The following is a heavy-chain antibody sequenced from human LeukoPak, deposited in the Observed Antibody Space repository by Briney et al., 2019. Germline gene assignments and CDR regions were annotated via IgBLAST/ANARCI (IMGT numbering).Heavy chain of an antibody. CDR1: GGSISSGDYY. CDR3: VSTMIVVGIDY. D-gene: IGHD3-22*01. Sequence: SETLSLTCTVSGGSISSGDYYWSRIRQPPGKGLEWIGYIYYSGSTYYNPSLKSRVTISVDTSKNQFSLKLSSVTAADTAVYYCVSTMIVVGIDYWGQGTLVTVSS. J-gene: IGHJ4*02. V-gene: IGHV4-30-4*01. CDR2: IYYSGST.